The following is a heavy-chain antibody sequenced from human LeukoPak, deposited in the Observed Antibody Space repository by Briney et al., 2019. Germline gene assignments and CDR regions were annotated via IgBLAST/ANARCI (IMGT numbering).Heavy chain of an antibody. CDR1: GYTFTSYY. CDR3: ARALTSYSGYGPPWFDP. D-gene: IGHD5-12*01. Sequence: ASVKVSCKASGYTFTSYYMHWVRQAPGQGLEWMGIINPSGGSTSYAQKFQGRVTMTRDMSTSTVYMELSSLRFEDTAVYYCARALTSYSGYGPPWFDPWGQGTLVTVSS. V-gene: IGHV1-46*01. CDR2: INPSGGST. J-gene: IGHJ5*02.